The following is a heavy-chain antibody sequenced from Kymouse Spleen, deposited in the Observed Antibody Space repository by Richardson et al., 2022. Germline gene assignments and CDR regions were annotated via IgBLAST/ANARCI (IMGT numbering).Heavy chain of an antibody. CDR2: ISYDGSNK. CDR1: GFTFSSYG. V-gene: IGHV3-30*18. CDR3: AKDRTGTTWFDP. J-gene: IGHJ5*02. Sequence: QVQLVESGGGVVQPGRSLRLSCAASGFTFSSYGMHWVRQAPGKGLEWVAVISYDGSNKYYADSVKGRFTISRDNSKNTLYLQMNSLRAEDTAVYYCAKDRTGTTWFDPWGQGTLVTVSS. D-gene: IGHD1-7*01.